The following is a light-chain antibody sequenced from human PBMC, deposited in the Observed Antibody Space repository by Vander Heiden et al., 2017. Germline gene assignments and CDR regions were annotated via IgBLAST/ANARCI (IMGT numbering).Light chain of an antibody. Sequence: SHDLTQALPASVALGQTARITCGGKNIGSKNVHWYQQKPGQAPALVIYRDNNRPSGIPERLSGSNSGNTATLTISSAQVGDEADYFCQVWDNGSVVFGGGTKLTVL. CDR2: RDN. V-gene: IGLV3-9*01. CDR3: QVWDNGSVV. J-gene: IGLJ3*02. CDR1: NIGSKN.